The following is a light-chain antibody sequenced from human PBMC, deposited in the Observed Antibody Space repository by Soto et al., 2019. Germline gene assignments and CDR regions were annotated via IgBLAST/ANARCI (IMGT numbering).Light chain of an antibody. CDR2: DAS. V-gene: IGKV3-11*01. J-gene: IGKJ1*01. Sequence: DIVLTQSPGTLSLSPGERATLSCRASQSVSSYLAWYQQKPGQAPRLLIYDASNRATGIPARFSGSGSGTDFTLTISSLEPEDFAVYYCQQRSNWPPKGTFGQGTKVDIK. CDR1: QSVSSY. CDR3: QQRSNWPPKGT.